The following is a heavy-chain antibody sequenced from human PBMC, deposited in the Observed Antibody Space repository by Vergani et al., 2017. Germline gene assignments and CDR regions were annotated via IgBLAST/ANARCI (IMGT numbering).Heavy chain of an antibody. CDR2: ISYDGSNK. J-gene: IGHJ4*02. CDR1: GFTFSSYG. V-gene: IGHV3-30*18. CDR3: AKGSKVVVAALHYFDY. Sequence: QVQLVESGGGVVQPGRSLRLSCAASGFTFSSYGMHWVRQAPGKGLEWVAVISYDGSNKYYADSVKGRFTISRDNSKNTLYLQMNSLRAEDTAVYYCAKGSKVVVAALHYFDYWGQGTLVTVSS. D-gene: IGHD2-15*01.